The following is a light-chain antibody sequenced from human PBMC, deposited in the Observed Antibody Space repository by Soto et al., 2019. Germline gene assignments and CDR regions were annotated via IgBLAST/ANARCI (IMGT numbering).Light chain of an antibody. J-gene: IGLJ1*01. CDR2: EGS. CDR3: CSYAGSSTFLYV. CDR1: SSDVGSYNL. Sequence: QSALTQPASVSASPGQSITISCTGTSSDVGSYNLVSWYQQHPGKAPKLMIYEGSKRPSGVSNRFSGSKSGNTASLTISGLQAEDEADYYCCSYAGSSTFLYVFGTGTKLTVL. V-gene: IGLV2-23*03.